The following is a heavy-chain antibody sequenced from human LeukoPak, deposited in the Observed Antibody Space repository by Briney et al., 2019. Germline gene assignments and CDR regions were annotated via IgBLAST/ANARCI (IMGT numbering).Heavy chain of an antibody. CDR2: IKQDGSEK. J-gene: IGHJ2*01. Sequence: ETLSLTCTVSGGSISSGGYYWSWVRQAPGKGLEWVANIKQDGSEKYYVDSVKGRFTISRDNAKNSLYLQMNSLRAEDTAVYYCARGGSYCSSTRCYDTLGYFDLWGRGTLVTVSS. V-gene: IGHV3-7*01. CDR1: GGSISSGGYY. CDR3: ARGGSYCSSTRCYDTLGYFDL. D-gene: IGHD2-2*01.